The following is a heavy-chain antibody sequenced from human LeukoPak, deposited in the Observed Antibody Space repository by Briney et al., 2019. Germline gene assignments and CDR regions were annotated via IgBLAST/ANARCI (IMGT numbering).Heavy chain of an antibody. CDR1: GFTFSSYA. V-gene: IGHV3-23*01. D-gene: IGHD3-22*01. CDR3: AKDQIVVVTNGNYFDY. Sequence: GGSLRLSCAASGFTFSSYAMSWVRPAPGKGLEWVSAISGSGGSTYYADSVKGRFTISRDNSKNTLYLQMNSLRAEDTAVYYCAKDQIVVVTNGNYFDYWGQGTLVTVSS. J-gene: IGHJ4*02. CDR2: ISGSGGST.